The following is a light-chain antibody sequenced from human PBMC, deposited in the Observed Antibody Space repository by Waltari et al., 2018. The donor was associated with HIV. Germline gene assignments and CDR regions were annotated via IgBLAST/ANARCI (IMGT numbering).Light chain of an antibody. Sequence: QSVLTQPPSASGTPGQRVTISCSGSSSNIGNNIVNWYQQLPGSAHRFLIYSNDQRPSGVPDLFSGSKSGTSASLAISWLQSEDEADYYCGAWDDSLNGYVFGTGTKVAVL. CDR1: SSNIGNNI. CDR3: GAWDDSLNGYV. J-gene: IGLJ1*01. V-gene: IGLV1-44*01. CDR2: SND.